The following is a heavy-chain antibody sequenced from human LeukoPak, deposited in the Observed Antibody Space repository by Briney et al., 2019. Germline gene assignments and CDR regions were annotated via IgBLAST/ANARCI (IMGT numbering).Heavy chain of an antibody. J-gene: IGHJ6*04. CDR2: IVYDGRDK. Sequence: PGGSLRLSCAASGFTFSSYGMHWVRQAPGKGLEGVADIVYDGRDKHYADCVKGRFTISRDNSKNTLYLQMNSLRAEDTAVYYCAKRPDQGSHKGMDVWGKGTTVTVSS. V-gene: IGHV3-30*02. CDR1: GFTFSSYG. CDR3: AKRPDQGSHKGMDV. D-gene: IGHD1-14*01.